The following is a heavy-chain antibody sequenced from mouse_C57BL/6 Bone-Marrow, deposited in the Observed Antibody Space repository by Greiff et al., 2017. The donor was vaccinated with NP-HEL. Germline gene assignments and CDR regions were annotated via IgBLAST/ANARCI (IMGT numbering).Heavy chain of an antibody. Sequence: QVQLQQSGPGLVQPSQSLSITCTASGFSLTSYGVHWVRQSPGKGLEWLGVIWPGGGTAYYAAFIHRLSTRKDNSTSQVCFKMNSLQADDTAIYYCARTPYSNCCAMDYWGQGTSVAVSS. J-gene: IGHJ4*01. CDR3: ARTPYSNCCAMDY. CDR1: GFSLTSYG. D-gene: IGHD2-5*01. CDR2: IWPGGGT. V-gene: IGHV2-2*01.